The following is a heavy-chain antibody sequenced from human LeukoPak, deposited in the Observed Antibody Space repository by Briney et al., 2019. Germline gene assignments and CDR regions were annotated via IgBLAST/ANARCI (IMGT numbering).Heavy chain of an antibody. V-gene: IGHV1-69*13. CDR2: IIPIFGTA. Sequence: SVTVSCTASGGTFSSYAISWVRQAPGQGLEWMGGIIPIFGTANYAQKFQGRVTITADESTSTAYMELSSLRSEDTAVYYCAWHRSSGWYPPAFDYWGQGTLVTVSS. J-gene: IGHJ4*02. CDR3: AWHRSSGWYPPAFDY. CDR1: GGTFSSYA. D-gene: IGHD6-19*01.